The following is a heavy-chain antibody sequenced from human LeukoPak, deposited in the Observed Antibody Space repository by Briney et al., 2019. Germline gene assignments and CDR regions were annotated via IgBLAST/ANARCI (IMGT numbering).Heavy chain of an antibody. V-gene: IGHV4-61*02. CDR1: GGSISSGSYY. J-gene: IGHJ6*03. CDR2: IYTSGST. CDR3: ARCPPSPVANYYYYYMDV. Sequence: SQTLSLTCTVSGGSISSGSYYWSWIRQPAGKGLEWIGRIYTSGSTNYNPSLKSRVTISVDTSKNQFSLKLSSVTAADTAVYYCARCPPSPVANYYYYYMDVWGKGTTVTVSS.